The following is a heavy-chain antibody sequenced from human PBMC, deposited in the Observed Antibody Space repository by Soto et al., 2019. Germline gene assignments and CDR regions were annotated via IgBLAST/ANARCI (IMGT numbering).Heavy chain of an antibody. CDR2: IYYSGST. D-gene: IGHD2-15*01. Sequence: SETLSLTCTVSGGSISSSSYYWGWIRQPPGKGLEWIGSIYYSGSTYYNPSLKSRVTISVDTSKNQFSLKLSSVTAADTVKYYCAKHTNRQLCYCSGGSCYASWWLEPWEQGTLV. J-gene: IGHJ5*02. CDR3: AKHTNRQLCYCSGGSCYASWWLEP. CDR1: GGSISSSSYY. V-gene: IGHV4-39*01.